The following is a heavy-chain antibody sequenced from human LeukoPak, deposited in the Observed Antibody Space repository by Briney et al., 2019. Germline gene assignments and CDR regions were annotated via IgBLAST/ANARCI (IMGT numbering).Heavy chain of an antibody. V-gene: IGHV3-48*01. CDR1: GFTFSSYS. Sequence: GGSLSLSCAASGFTFSSYSMNWLRQPPGKGLEWVPYISSRSSPIQHADSVKGRFTSSRDNAKGSLYLQMNSLRAEDTAVYFCARSVFQGAFDIWGQGTLVTVSS. CDR3: ARSVFQGAFDI. J-gene: IGHJ3*02. D-gene: IGHD5/OR15-5a*01. CDR2: ISSRSSPI.